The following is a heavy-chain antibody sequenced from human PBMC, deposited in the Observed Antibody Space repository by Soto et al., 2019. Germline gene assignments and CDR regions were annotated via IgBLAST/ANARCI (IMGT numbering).Heavy chain of an antibody. Sequence: QVQLQESGPGLVKPSQTLSLTCTVSGGSISSGGYYWSWIRQHPGKGLEWIGYIYYSGSTYYNPSLKSRVTISVDTSKNQFSLKLSSVTAADTAVYYCARASGVDSGSYSRYYYYYGMDVWGQGTTVTVSS. CDR3: ARASGVDSGSYSRYYYYYGMDV. D-gene: IGHD1-26*01. CDR1: GGSISSGGYY. CDR2: IYYSGST. J-gene: IGHJ6*02. V-gene: IGHV4-31*03.